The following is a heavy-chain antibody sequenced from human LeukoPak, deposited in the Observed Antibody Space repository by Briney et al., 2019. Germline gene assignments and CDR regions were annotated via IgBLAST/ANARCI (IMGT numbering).Heavy chain of an antibody. CDR3: ARDNGRSGYFDY. V-gene: IGHV4-30-2*01. J-gene: IGHJ4*02. D-gene: IGHD4-17*01. CDR2: IYHSGST. Sequence: SQTLSLTCAVSGGSISSGGYSWSWIRQPPGKSLEWIGYIYHSGSTYYNPSLKSRVTISVDRSKNQFSLKLSSVTAADTAVYYCARDNGRSGYFDYWGQGTLVTVSS. CDR1: GGSISSGGYS.